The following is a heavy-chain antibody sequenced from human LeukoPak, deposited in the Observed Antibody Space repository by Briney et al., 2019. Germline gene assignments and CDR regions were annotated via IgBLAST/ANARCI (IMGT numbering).Heavy chain of an antibody. Sequence: GGSQRLSCAASGFTFSDYWMHWVRQAPGEGLVWVSRISSDGTTTTYADSVKGRFTISRDNAKNTLYLQMNSLRVEDTAVYYCARDANYYGSGSYPYYGMDVWGQGTTVTVSS. D-gene: IGHD3-10*01. J-gene: IGHJ6*02. CDR2: ISSDGTTT. V-gene: IGHV3-74*01. CDR1: GFTFSDYW. CDR3: ARDANYYGSGSYPYYGMDV.